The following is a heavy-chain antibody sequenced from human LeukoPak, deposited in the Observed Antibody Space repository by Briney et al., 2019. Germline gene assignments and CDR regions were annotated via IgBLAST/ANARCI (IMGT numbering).Heavy chain of an antibody. CDR1: GVTFDTYA. CDR3: ARGAGTLYYYGMDV. D-gene: IGHD1-14*01. CDR2: ITAGGSST. Sequence: PGGSLRLSCAASGVTFDTYAMSWVRQAPGKGLEWVSGITAGGSSTHYADSVKGRFTISRDTSKSTLYLQMSSLRVEDTAVYYCARGAGTLYYYGMDVWGQGTTVTVSS. J-gene: IGHJ6*02. V-gene: IGHV3-23*01.